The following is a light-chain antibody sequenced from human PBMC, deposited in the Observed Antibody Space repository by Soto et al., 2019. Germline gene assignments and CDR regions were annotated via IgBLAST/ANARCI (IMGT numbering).Light chain of an antibody. CDR2: GAS. J-gene: IGKJ2*01. V-gene: IGKV3-15*01. Sequence: EIVMTQSPATLSVSPGERATLSCRASQSVSSNLAWYQQKPGQAPRLLIYGASTRATDIPARFSGSGSGTEFTLTISSLHSADFAVYYCQQYNNWPPYTFGQGTKLEIK. CDR1: QSVSSN. CDR3: QQYNNWPPYT.